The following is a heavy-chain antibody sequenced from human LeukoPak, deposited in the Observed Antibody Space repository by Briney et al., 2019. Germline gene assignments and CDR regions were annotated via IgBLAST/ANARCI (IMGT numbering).Heavy chain of an antibody. CDR2: IYTSGST. CDR1: GGSINSGGYY. D-gene: IGHD3-22*01. Sequence: PSETLSLTCTVSGGSINSGGYYWTWIRQPAGKGLEWIGRIYTSGSTNYNPSLKSRVTMSVDTSKNQFSLKLSSVTAADTAVYYCARGGGHYYDSSGYLPDWFDPWGQGTLVTVSS. CDR3: ARGGGHYYDSSGYLPDWFDP. V-gene: IGHV4-61*02. J-gene: IGHJ5*02.